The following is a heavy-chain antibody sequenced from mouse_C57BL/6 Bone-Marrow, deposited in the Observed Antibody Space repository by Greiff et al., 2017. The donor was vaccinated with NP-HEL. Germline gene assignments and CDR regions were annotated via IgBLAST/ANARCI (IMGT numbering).Heavy chain of an antibody. CDR1: GFTFSDYG. CDR2: ISNLAYSI. J-gene: IGHJ1*03. CDR3: ARRGTYWYFDV. V-gene: IGHV5-15*01. Sequence: EVKLQESGGGLVQPGGSLKLSCAASGFTFSDYGMAWVRQAPRKGPEWVAFISNLAYSIYYADTVTGRFTISRENAKNTLYLEMSSLRSEDTAMYYCARRGTYWYFDVWGTGTTVTVSS.